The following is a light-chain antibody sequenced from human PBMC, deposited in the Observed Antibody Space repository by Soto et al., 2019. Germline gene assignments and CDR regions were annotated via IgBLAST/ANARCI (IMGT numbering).Light chain of an antibody. Sequence: QSVLTQPASVSGSPGQSVTISCTGTSNDVGAYNSVSWYQHHPGKAPKLLIYEVTNRPSGVSNRFSGSKSGNTASLTISGLQAEDEADYYCNSYTYSRTYIFGTGTKVTAL. V-gene: IGLV2-14*01. CDR2: EVT. J-gene: IGLJ1*01. CDR1: SNDVGAYNS. CDR3: NSYTYSRTYI.